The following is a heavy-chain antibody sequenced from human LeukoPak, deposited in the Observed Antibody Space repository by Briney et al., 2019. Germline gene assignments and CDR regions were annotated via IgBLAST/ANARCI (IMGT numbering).Heavy chain of an antibody. V-gene: IGHV1-18*01. CDR2: ISVYNGNT. J-gene: IGHJ4*02. D-gene: IGHD1-26*01. CDR3: AREGGSFFDY. CDR1: VGTFTSYT. Sequence: ASVKVSCKGSVGTFTSYTISWVRQAPGQGLEWMGWISVYNGNTNYAQRLQGRVTMTTDTSTSTAYMELRSLRSDDTAVYYCAREGGSFFDYCGQGTLVTVSS.